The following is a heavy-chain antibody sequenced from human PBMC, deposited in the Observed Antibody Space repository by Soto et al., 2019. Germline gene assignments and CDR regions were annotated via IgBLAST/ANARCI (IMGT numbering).Heavy chain of an antibody. D-gene: IGHD6-6*01. V-gene: IGHV4-59*01. Sequence: SETLSLTCIVSGGSISSYYWSWIRQPPGKGLEWIGYIYYSGSTNYNPSLKSRVTISVDTSKNQFSLKLSSVTAADTAVYYCAREEGARIAARRGFDYWGQGTLVTVSS. CDR3: AREEGARIAARRGFDY. J-gene: IGHJ4*02. CDR1: GGSISSYY. CDR2: IYYSGST.